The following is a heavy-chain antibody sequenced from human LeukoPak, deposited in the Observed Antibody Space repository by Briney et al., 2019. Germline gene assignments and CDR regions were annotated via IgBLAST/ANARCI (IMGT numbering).Heavy chain of an antibody. V-gene: IGHV3-23*01. CDR2: ISGSGGST. CDR1: GFTVSSNY. D-gene: IGHD4-11*01. CDR3: AKGVNSYYYYYMDV. J-gene: IGHJ6*03. Sequence: GGSLRLSCAASGFTVSSNYMSWVRQAPGKGLEWVSAISGSGGSTYYADSVKGRFTISRDNSKNTLYLQMNSLRAEDTAVYYCAKGVNSYYYYYMDVWGKGTTVTVSS.